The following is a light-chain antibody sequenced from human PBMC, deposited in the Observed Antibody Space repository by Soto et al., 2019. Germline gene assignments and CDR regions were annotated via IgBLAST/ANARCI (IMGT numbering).Light chain of an antibody. CDR2: KAS. CDR1: QSISSW. CDR3: QQYKNYEGT. J-gene: IGKJ1*01. Sequence: DIQMTQSPSTLSASVGDRVTITCRASQSISSWLAWYQQKPGKAPKLLIYKASSLQSGVPSRFSGSGSGTEFTLTISSLQPDDFATYYCQQYKNYEGTFGQGTKVEIK. V-gene: IGKV1-5*03.